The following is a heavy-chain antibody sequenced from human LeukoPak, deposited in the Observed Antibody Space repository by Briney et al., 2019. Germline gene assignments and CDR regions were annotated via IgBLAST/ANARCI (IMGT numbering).Heavy chain of an antibody. CDR1: GYTFTGYY. V-gene: IGHV1-2*02. CDR3: ARAGRATTFYFDY. J-gene: IGHJ4*02. D-gene: IGHD1-26*01. Sequence: ASLKLSCKASGYTFTGYYMHWVRQAPGQGLEWMGWINPNSGGTNYAQKFQGRVAMTRDTSIRTAYLEARRLSSDDTAVYYCARAGRATTFYFDYWGQGTLVTVSS. CDR2: INPNSGGT.